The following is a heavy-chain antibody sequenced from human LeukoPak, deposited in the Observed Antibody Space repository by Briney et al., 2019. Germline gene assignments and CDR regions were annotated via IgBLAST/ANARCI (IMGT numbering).Heavy chain of an antibody. J-gene: IGHJ5*02. CDR2: IYTGGST. CDR3: ARHDWFDP. Sequence: GGSLRLSCAASGFTFDDYGMSWVRQAPGKGLEWVSVIYTGGSTYYADSVKGRFTISRDSSMNTLYLQMSSLRAEDTAVYYCARHDWFDPWGQGTLVTVSS. CDR1: GFTFDDYG. V-gene: IGHV3-66*04.